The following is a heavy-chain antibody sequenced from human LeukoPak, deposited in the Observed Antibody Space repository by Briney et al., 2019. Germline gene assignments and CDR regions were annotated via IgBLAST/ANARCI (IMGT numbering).Heavy chain of an antibody. Sequence: GGSLRLSCAASGFTFSDYYMSWIRQAPGKGLEWVSYISSSGSTIYYADSVKGRFTISRDNAKNSLYLQMNSLRAEDTAVYYCARDPSSGWPLFDYWGQGTLVTVSS. CDR3: ARDPSSGWPLFDY. CDR2: ISSSGSTI. D-gene: IGHD6-19*01. J-gene: IGHJ4*02. CDR1: GFTFSDYY. V-gene: IGHV3-11*04.